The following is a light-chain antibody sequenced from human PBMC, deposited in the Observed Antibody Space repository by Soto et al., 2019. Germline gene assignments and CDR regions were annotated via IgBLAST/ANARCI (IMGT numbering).Light chain of an antibody. Sequence: DIVLTQSPGTLSLSPGESATLSCRASQTVSTNYLAWYHQKPGQAPRLLIYGAFNRATRIPDRFSGSGSGTDFTLTISRLEPEDFAVYYWQQYGSSPRTFGQGTKLEIK. CDR1: QTVSTNY. V-gene: IGKV3-20*01. CDR3: QQYGSSPRT. CDR2: GAF. J-gene: IGKJ2*01.